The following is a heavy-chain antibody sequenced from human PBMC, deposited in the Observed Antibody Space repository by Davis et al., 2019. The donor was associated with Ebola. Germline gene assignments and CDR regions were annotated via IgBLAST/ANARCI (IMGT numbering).Heavy chain of an antibody. CDR2: IYPGDSDT. Sequence: GESLKISCKGSGYSFTSYWIGWVRQMPGKGLEWMGIIYPGDSDTRYRPSFQGQVTISADKSIRTAYLQWSSLKASDTAMYYCARRTYDYKALDILTGPIDYWGQGTLVTVSS. D-gene: IGHD3-9*01. CDR1: GYSFTSYW. V-gene: IGHV5-51*01. J-gene: IGHJ4*02. CDR3: ARRTYDYKALDILTGPIDY.